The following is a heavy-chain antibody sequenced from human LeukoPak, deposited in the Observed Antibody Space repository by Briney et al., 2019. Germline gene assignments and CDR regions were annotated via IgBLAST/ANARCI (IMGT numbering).Heavy chain of an antibody. J-gene: IGHJ6*03. CDR2: IYSGGST. CDR1: GFTVSSNY. D-gene: IGHD4-17*01. V-gene: IGHV3-53*01. CDR3: ARDQGTTVTTLTGVYYYYYMDV. Sequence: GGSLRLSCAASGFTVSSNYMSWVRQAPGKGLEWVSVIYSGGSTYYADSVKGRFTISRDNSKNTLYLQMNSLRAEDTAVYYCARDQGTTVTTLTGVYYYYYMDVWGKGTTVTISS.